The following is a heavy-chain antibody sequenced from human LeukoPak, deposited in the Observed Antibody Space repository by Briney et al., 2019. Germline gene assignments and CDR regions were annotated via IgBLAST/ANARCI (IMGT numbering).Heavy chain of an antibody. Sequence: QSGGSLRLSCVASGFTFTTYAMSWVRQAPGKGLEWVAGISGSGGTTNYADSVKGRFTISRDNPKNRLFMHMNSLRAEDTAVYFCAKRGVVIRVILVGFHKEAYYFDSWGQGALVTVSS. CDR1: GFTFTTYA. V-gene: IGHV3-23*01. D-gene: IGHD3-22*01. CDR3: AKRGVVIRVILVGFHKEAYYFDS. J-gene: IGHJ4*02. CDR2: ISGSGGTT.